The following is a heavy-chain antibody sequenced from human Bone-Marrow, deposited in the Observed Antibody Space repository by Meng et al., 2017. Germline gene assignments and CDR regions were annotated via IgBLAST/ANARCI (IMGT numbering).Heavy chain of an antibody. CDR2: IWYDGSNK. Sequence: GESLKISCAASGFTFSSYGMHWVRQAPGKGLEWVAVIWYDGSNKYYADSVKGRFTISRDNSKNTLYLQMNSLRAEDTAVYYCARAFGLGYCSGGSCWGQGTLVTVSS. V-gene: IGHV3-33*01. CDR3: ARAFGLGYCSGGSC. D-gene: IGHD2-15*01. J-gene: IGHJ4*02. CDR1: GFTFSSYG.